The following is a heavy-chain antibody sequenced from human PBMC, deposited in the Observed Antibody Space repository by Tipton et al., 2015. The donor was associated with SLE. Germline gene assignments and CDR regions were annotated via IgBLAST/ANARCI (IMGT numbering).Heavy chain of an antibody. J-gene: IGHJ3*02. D-gene: IGHD3-10*01. V-gene: IGHV4-4*08. CDR1: GGSISSHY. CDR2: IYTSGST. CDR3: ARDTPSPRAI. Sequence: PGLVKPSETLSLSCTVSGGSISSHYWSWIRQPPGKGLEWIGHIYTSGSTNYNPSLKSRVTISVDTSKNQFSLKLSSVTAADTAVYYCARDTPSPRAIWGQGTMVTVSS.